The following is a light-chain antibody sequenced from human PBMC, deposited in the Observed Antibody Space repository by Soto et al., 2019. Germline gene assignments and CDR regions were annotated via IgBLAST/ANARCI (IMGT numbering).Light chain of an antibody. CDR3: TSHAGSKNYV. CDR1: SSDVGGYNY. J-gene: IGLJ1*01. Sequence: SVLTQPPSASGSPGQSVTISCTGTSSDVGGYNYVSWYQQHPGKAPKLIISEVSRRPSGVPDRSSASKSGNTASLTVSGPQAENEADYYCTSHAGSKNYVFGTGTKVTV. CDR2: EVS. V-gene: IGLV2-8*01.